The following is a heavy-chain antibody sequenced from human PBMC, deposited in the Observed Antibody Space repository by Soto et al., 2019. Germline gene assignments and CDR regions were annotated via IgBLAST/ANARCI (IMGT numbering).Heavy chain of an antibody. Sequence: GGSLRLSCAASGFTFSSYAMRWVRQAPGKGLEWVAAICGGGGSTYYADSVKGRFTISRDNSKNTLYLQMNSLRAEDTAVYYCRTLSSCGSGSYDKWGQGTLVTVS. CDR1: GFTFSSYA. CDR3: RTLSSCGSGSYDK. D-gene: IGHD3-10*01. CDR2: ICGGGGST. J-gene: IGHJ4*02. V-gene: IGHV3-23*01.